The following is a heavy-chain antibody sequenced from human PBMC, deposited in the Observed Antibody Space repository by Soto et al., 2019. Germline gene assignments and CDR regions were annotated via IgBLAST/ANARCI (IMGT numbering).Heavy chain of an antibody. CDR2: IYYSGST. D-gene: IGHD3-16*02. CDR3: ARVDASMITFGGVIPLFDY. Sequence: SETLSLTCTVSGGSVSSGSYYWSWIRQPPGKGLEWIGYIYYSGSTNYNPSLKSRVTISVDTSKNQFSLKLSSVTAADTAVYYCARVDASMITFGGVIPLFDYWGQGTLVTVPQ. V-gene: IGHV4-61*01. J-gene: IGHJ4*02. CDR1: GGSVSSGSYY.